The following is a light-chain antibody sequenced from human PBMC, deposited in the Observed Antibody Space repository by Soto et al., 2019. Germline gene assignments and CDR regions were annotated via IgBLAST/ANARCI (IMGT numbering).Light chain of an antibody. Sequence: QSALTQVASVSGSPGQSITISCTGTSSDVGTFNLVSWYQQHPGKAPRLMNEVIKRPSGVSNRFSGSKSGNTASLTISGLQVEDEADYYCCSYAGSSVYVFGTGTKVTVL. CDR3: CSYAGSSVYV. CDR2: EVI. J-gene: IGLJ1*01. CDR1: SSDVGTFNL. V-gene: IGLV2-23*02.